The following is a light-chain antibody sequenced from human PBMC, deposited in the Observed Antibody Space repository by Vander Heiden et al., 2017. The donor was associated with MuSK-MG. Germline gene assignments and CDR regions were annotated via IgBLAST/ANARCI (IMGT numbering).Light chain of an antibody. CDR3: QQNNSYLFT. Sequence: ITRSPSTLSASVGDRVTITCRASQSISSWLAWYQQKPGKAPKLLIYDASSLESGVPSMFSGSGSGPEFTLTISSLQPYDSVTDYRQQNNSYLFTFGHGTKLDIK. J-gene: IGKJ3*01. CDR1: QSISSW. V-gene: IGKV1-5*01. CDR2: DAS.